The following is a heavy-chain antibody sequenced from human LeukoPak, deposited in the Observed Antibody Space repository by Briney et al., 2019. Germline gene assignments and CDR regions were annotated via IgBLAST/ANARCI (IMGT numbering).Heavy chain of an antibody. CDR2: IIPIFGTA. D-gene: IGHD3-22*01. CDR3: ARATYYYDSSGYSIPFDY. Sequence: SVKVSCKASGGTFSSYAISWVRQAPGQGLEWMGGIIPIFGTANYAQKFQGRVTITADKSTSTAYMELSSLRSEDTAVYYCARATYYYDSSGYSIPFDYWGQGTLVTVSS. J-gene: IGHJ4*02. CDR1: GGTFSSYA. V-gene: IGHV1-69*06.